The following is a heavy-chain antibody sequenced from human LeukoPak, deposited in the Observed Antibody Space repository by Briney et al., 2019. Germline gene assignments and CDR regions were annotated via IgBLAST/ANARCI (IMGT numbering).Heavy chain of an antibody. CDR3: AKKYCSSTSCYFDY. Sequence: PGGSLRLSCAASGFTFSSYAMSWVRQAPGNGLEWVSAISGSGGSTYYADSVKGRSTISRDNSKNTLYLQMNSLRAEDTAVYYCAKKYCSSTSCYFDYWGQGTLVTVSS. CDR2: ISGSGGST. D-gene: IGHD2-2*01. V-gene: IGHV3-23*01. CDR1: GFTFSSYA. J-gene: IGHJ4*02.